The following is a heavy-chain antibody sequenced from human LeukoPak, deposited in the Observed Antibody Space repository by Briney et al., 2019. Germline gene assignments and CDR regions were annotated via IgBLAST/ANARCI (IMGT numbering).Heavy chain of an antibody. CDR2: ISDTGNT. CDR3: AKAPVTTCRGAFCYPFDY. CDR1: GFTLSSYA. V-gene: IGHV3-23*01. D-gene: IGHD2-15*01. J-gene: IGHJ4*02. Sequence: GGSLRLSCAASGFTLSSYAMSWVRQASGKGLEWVSAISDTGNTYHADSVKGRFTISRDSSKNTLFLQMNRLRPEDAAVYYCAKAPVTTCRGAFCYPFDYWGLGTLVTVSS.